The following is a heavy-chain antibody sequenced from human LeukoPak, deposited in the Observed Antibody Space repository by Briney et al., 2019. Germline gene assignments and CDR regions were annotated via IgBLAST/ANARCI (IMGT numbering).Heavy chain of an antibody. D-gene: IGHD3-10*01. CDR3: ATSRGTMVRGVIINY. V-gene: IGHV1-24*01. CDR1: GYTLTELS. Sequence: ASVKVSCKVSGYTLTELSMHWVRQAPGKGLEWMGGFDPEDGETIYAQKFQGRVTMTEDTSTDTAYMELSSLRSEDTAVYYCATSRGTMVRGVIINYWGQETWSPSLQ. CDR2: FDPEDGET. J-gene: IGHJ4*01.